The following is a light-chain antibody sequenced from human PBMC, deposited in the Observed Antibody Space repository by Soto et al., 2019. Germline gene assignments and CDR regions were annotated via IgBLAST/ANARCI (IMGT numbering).Light chain of an antibody. CDR3: QQLNTYPT. V-gene: IGKV1-5*03. J-gene: IGKJ4*01. Sequence: DIQMTQSPSTLSGSVGDRVTITCRASQTISSWLAWYQQKPGKAPKLLIYKASTSKSGVPSRLSGSGSGTEFTLTIGSLQPEDFATYYCQQLNTYPTFCGGTKVDIK. CDR2: KAS. CDR1: QTISSW.